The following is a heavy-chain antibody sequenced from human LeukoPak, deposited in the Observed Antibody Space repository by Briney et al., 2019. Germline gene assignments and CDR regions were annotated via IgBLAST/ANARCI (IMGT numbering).Heavy chain of an antibody. CDR1: GGSISSGDYY. CDR3: ARVGGSLTFGGVIVND. CDR2: IYYSGST. Sequence: PSETLSLTCTVSGGSISSGDYYWSWIRQPPGKGLEWIGYIYYSGSTYYNPSLKSRVTISVDTSKNQFSLKLSSVTAADTAVYYCARVGGSLTFGGVIVNDWGQGTLVTVSS. D-gene: IGHD3-16*02. V-gene: IGHV4-30-4*01. J-gene: IGHJ4*02.